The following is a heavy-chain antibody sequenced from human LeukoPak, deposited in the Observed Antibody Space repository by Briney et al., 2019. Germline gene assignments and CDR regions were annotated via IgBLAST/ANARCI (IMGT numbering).Heavy chain of an antibody. J-gene: IGHJ4*02. CDR3: ARPLTYYYETTDYPRPHFFDY. V-gene: IGHV1-69*01. CDR2: IIPFFNTP. Sequence: SVKVSCKASGGTFRNHAISWLRQAPGQGLEWMGGIIPFFNTPYYAQKFQGGVAISADESTNTAYMELSSLRSEDTAVYFCARPLTYYYETTDYPRPHFFDYWGQGTLVTVSS. D-gene: IGHD3-3*01. CDR1: GGTFRNHA.